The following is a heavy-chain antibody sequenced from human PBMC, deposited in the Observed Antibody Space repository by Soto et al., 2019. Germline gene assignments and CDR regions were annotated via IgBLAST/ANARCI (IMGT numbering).Heavy chain of an antibody. CDR3: ATDDYGIFPY. J-gene: IGHJ4*02. CDR2: IDPRSGGT. Sequence: ASVKVSCKVSGYPFTAYYIHWVRQAPGQGLEWMGWIDPRSGGTVYEQKFQGRVTMTRDTSISTVYMDLSGLTSDDTALYYCATDDYGIFPYWGQGSLVTVSS. CDR1: GYPFTAYY. D-gene: IGHD3-10*01. V-gene: IGHV1-2*02.